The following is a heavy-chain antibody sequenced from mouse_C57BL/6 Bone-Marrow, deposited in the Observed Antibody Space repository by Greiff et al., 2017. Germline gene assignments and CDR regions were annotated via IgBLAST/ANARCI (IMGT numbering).Heavy chain of an antibody. CDR3: AREAIYYDYDGAWFAY. D-gene: IGHD2-4*01. J-gene: IGHJ3*01. Sequence: QVQLQQPGAELVRPGTSVKLSCKASGYTFTSYWMHWVKQRPGQGLEWIGVIDPSDSYTNYNQKFKGKATLTVDTSSSTAYMQRSSLTSEDAAVYYGAREAIYYDYDGAWFAYWGQGTLVTVSA. V-gene: IGHV1-59*01. CDR2: IDPSDSYT. CDR1: GYTFTSYW.